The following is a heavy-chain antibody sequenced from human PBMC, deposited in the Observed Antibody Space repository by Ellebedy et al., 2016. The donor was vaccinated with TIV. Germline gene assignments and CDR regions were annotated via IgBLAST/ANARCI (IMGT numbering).Heavy chain of an antibody. J-gene: IGHJ5*02. V-gene: IGHV4-34*01. CDR1: GGSFSGNY. Sequence: SETLSLTCAVYGGSFSGNYWDWIRQSPGKGLEWIGEINHSGSTNYNPSLKSRVSISVETSKNQFSLRLSSVTAADTAVYYCARSKYSGSYFNWFDPWGQGTPVTVSS. CDR3: ARSKYSGSYFNWFDP. CDR2: INHSGST. D-gene: IGHD1-26*01.